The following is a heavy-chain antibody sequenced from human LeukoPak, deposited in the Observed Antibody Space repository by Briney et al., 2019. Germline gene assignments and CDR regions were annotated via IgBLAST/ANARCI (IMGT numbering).Heavy chain of an antibody. V-gene: IGHV4-59*08. CDR3: ARLVSFYDYVWGSYRQAWFDP. Sequence: SETLSLTCTVSGGSISGYYWSWIRQPPGKGLEWIGYISDSGSSNYNSSLKSRVTISVDTSKNQFSLKLSSVTAADTAVYYCARLVSFYDYVWGSYRQAWFDPWGQGTLVTVSS. J-gene: IGHJ5*02. D-gene: IGHD3-16*02. CDR1: GGSISGYY. CDR2: ISDSGSS.